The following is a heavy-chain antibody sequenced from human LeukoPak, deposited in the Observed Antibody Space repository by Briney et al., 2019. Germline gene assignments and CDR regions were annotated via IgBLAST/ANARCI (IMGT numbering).Heavy chain of an antibody. D-gene: IGHD5-12*01. CDR3: AKGDIVATIW. CDR2: ISGSGGST. Sequence: PGGSLRLSCAASGFPFSSYVMNWVRQAPGKGLEWVSAISGSGGSTYYADSVKGRFTISRDNSKNTLYLQMNSLRAEDTAVYYCAKGDIVATIWWGQGTLVTVSS. CDR1: GFPFSSYV. J-gene: IGHJ4*02. V-gene: IGHV3-23*01.